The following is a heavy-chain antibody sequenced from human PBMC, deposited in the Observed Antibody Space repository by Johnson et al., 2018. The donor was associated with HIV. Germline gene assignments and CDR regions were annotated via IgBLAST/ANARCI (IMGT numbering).Heavy chain of an antibody. V-gene: IGHV3-30*04. J-gene: IGHJ3*02. CDR3: AINSGYDSHGAFDI. CDR2: ISYDGSNK. D-gene: IGHD5-12*01. Sequence: QVQLVESGGGVVQPGRSLRLSCAASGFTFSSYPMHWVRQAPGKGLEWVAVISYDGSNKYYADSVKGRFTISRDNSKNTLYLQMNSLRAEDTAVYYCAINSGYDSHGAFDIWGQGTMVIVSS. CDR1: GFTFSSYP.